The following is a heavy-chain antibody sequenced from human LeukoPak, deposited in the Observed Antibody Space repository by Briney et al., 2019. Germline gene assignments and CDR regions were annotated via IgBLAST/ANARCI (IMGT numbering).Heavy chain of an antibody. Sequence: GGSLRLSCAASGFTFSSFEMNWVRQAPGKGLEWVSYISSSGSTIYYADSVKGRFTISRDNAKNSLYLQMNSLRAEDTAIYYCAIETPGATSDYFDYWGQGTLVTVSS. CDR1: GFTFSSFE. V-gene: IGHV3-48*03. CDR3: AIETPGATSDYFDY. J-gene: IGHJ4*02. D-gene: IGHD1-26*01. CDR2: ISSSGSTI.